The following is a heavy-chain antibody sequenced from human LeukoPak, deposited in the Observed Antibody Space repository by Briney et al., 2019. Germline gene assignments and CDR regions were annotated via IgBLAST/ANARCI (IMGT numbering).Heavy chain of an antibody. CDR1: GFTLSSYA. CDR2: ISYDGSNK. V-gene: IGHV3-30*04. Sequence: GGSLRLSCAASGFTLSSYAIHWVRQAPGKGLEWVAVISYDGSNKYYADSVKGRLTISRDNSKNTLYLQMNSLRAEDTAVYYCARGRDGYNYGGFDYWGQGTLVTVSS. J-gene: IGHJ4*02. CDR3: ARGRDGYNYGGFDY. D-gene: IGHD5-24*01.